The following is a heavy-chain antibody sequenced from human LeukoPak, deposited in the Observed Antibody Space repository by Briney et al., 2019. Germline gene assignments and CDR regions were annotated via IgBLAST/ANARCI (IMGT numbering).Heavy chain of an antibody. Sequence: SETLSLTCAVYGGSFSGYYWSWIRQPPGKGLEWIGSIYYSGSTYYNPSLKSRVTISVDTSKNQFSLKLSSVTAADTAVYYCARYQWLVPYYFDYWGQGTLVTVSS. J-gene: IGHJ4*02. V-gene: IGHV4-34*01. CDR3: ARYQWLVPYYFDY. D-gene: IGHD6-19*01. CDR2: IYYSGST. CDR1: GGSFSGYY.